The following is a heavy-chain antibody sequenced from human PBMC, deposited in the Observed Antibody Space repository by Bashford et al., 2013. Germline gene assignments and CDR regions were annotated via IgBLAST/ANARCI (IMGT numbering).Heavy chain of an antibody. CDR3: ASLTRYYGSGVLTT. Sequence: SETLSLTCTVSGGSISSGDYYWSWIRQPPGKGLEWIGYIYYSGSTYYNPSLKSRVTISVDTSKNQFSLKLSSVTAADTAVYYCASLTRYYGSGVLTTWGQGTLVTVSS. J-gene: IGHJ4*02. V-gene: IGHV4-30-4*01. D-gene: IGHD3-10*01. CDR1: GGSISSGDYY. CDR2: IYYSGST.